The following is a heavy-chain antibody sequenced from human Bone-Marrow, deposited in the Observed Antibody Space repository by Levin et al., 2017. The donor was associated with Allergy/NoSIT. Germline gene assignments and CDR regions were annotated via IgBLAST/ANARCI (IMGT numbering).Heavy chain of an antibody. D-gene: IGHD3-10*01. J-gene: IGHJ4*02. V-gene: IGHV3-33*01. Sequence: GESLKISCAASGFTFSSYGMHWVRQAPGKGLEWVAVIWFDGSNKYYADSVKGRFTISRDNSENTLYLQMKSLRAEDTAVYYCARGYYYRSGSYYTPLNYWGQGTLVTVSS. CDR1: GFTFSSYG. CDR3: ARGYYYRSGSYYTPLNY. CDR2: IWFDGSNK.